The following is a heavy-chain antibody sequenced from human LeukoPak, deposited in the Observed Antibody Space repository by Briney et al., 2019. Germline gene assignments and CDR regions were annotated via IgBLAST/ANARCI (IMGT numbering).Heavy chain of an antibody. J-gene: IGHJ4*02. CDR3: ARVIAVAGFDY. D-gene: IGHD6-19*01. CDR2: INSDGSST. Sequence: GGSLRLSCAASGFTFSSYWMHWVRQAPGKGLVWVSRINSDGSSTSYADSVKGRFTISRDNAKNTLYLQMNSLGAEDTAVYYCARVIAVAGFDYWGQGTLVTVSS. CDR1: GFTFSSYW. V-gene: IGHV3-74*01.